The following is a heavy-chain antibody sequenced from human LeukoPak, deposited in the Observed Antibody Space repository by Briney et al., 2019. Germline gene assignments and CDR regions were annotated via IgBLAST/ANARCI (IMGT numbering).Heavy chain of an antibody. Sequence: GGSVRLSCAASGFTFSSSAMSWVRQAPGKGLGWVSVISGSGGSTYYADSVKGRFTVSRDNSKNTLYLQMYSLRAEDTAVYYCAKSPLVYYFDYWGQGTLVTVSS. CDR1: GFTFSSSA. CDR2: ISGSGGST. J-gene: IGHJ4*02. CDR3: AKSPLVYYFDY. V-gene: IGHV3-23*01. D-gene: IGHD5/OR15-5a*01.